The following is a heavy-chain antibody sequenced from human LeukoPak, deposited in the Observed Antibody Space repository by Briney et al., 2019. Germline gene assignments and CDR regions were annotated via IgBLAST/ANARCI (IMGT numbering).Heavy chain of an antibody. CDR1: GFTVSSNY. V-gene: IGHV3-23*01. CDR3: AKAISKRIAVAGTPPDY. D-gene: IGHD6-19*01. J-gene: IGHJ4*02. Sequence: GGSLRLSCAASGFTVSSNYMSWVRQAPGKGLEWVSAISGSGGSTYYADSVKGRFTISRDNSKNTLYLQMNSLRAEDTAVYYCAKAISKRIAVAGTPPDYWGQGTLVTVSS. CDR2: ISGSGGST.